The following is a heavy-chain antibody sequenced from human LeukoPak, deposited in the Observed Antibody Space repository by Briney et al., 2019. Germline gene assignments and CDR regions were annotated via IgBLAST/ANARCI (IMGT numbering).Heavy chain of an antibody. Sequence: ASVKVSCKASGYTFTSYDINWVRQATGQGLEWMGWMNPNSGYTGYAQKFQGRVTITRDSSISTADIAVSSQRSEDTAVYYLLRMDIMTGGVSWFAPGGQGTLVTVSS. CDR2: MNPNSGYT. J-gene: IGHJ5*02. CDR3: LRMDIMTGGVSWFAP. CDR1: GYTFTSYD. V-gene: IGHV1-8*01. D-gene: IGHD3-9*01.